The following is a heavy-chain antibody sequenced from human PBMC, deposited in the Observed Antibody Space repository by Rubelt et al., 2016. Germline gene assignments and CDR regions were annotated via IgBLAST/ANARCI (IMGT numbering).Heavy chain of an antibody. J-gene: IGHJ4*02. D-gene: IGHD3-10*01. CDR3: ARASRSRGQGGFDY. V-gene: IGHV4-34*01. Sequence: QVQLQQWGAGLLKPSETLSLTCAVYGGSFSGYYWSWIRQPPGKGLEWIGEINHSGSTNYNPSLKSRVTIPADTSKNQFSLKVSSVTAADTAVYYCARASRSRGQGGFDYWGQGTLVTVSS. CDR2: INHSGST. CDR1: GGSFSGYY.